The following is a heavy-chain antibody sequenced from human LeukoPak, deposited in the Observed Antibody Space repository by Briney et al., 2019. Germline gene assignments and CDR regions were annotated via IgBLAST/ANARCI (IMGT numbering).Heavy chain of an antibody. CDR2: ISNSDNTI. J-gene: IGHJ4*02. D-gene: IGHD3-16*01. V-gene: IGHV3-11*04. Sequence: PGGSLRLSCAASEFSVGSNYMTWVRQAPGKGLEWVSYISNSDNTIYYADSVKGRFTTSRDNAKNSLYLQMNSLRAEDTAVYYCARGHWGLDCWGQGTLVTVSS. CDR1: EFSVGSNY. CDR3: ARGHWGLDC.